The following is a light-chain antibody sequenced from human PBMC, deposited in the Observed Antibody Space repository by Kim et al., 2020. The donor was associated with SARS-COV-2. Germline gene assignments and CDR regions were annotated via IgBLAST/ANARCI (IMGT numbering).Light chain of an antibody. Sequence: APGERATISCRASQSVNSTYVAWYQQKPGQAPRLLIYGASTRATGIPDRFSGSGSGTDFTLTISRLEPEDFAVYYCHQYDKSPITFGQGTRLEIK. CDR2: GAS. CDR1: QSVNSTY. V-gene: IGKV3-20*01. CDR3: HQYDKSPIT. J-gene: IGKJ5*01.